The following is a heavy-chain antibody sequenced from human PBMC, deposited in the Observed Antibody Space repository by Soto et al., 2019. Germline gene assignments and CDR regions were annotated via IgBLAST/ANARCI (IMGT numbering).Heavy chain of an antibody. CDR1: GGSFSGYY. D-gene: IGHD3-10*01. J-gene: IGHJ4*02. Sequence: SETLSLTCAVYGGSFSGYYWSWIRQPPGKGLEWIGEINHSGSTNYNPSLKSRVTISVDTSKNQFSLKLSSVTAADTAVYYCARCITMVKADDYWGQGTLVTVSS. CDR2: INHSGST. CDR3: ARCITMVKADDY. V-gene: IGHV4-34*01.